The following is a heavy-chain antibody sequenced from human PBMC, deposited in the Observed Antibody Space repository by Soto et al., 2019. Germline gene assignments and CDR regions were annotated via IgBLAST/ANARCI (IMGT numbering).Heavy chain of an antibody. CDR1: GDSISSYY. Sequence: QVQLQESGPGLVKPSETLSLTCAVSGDSISSYYCMWIRQPPGKGLESIGYLYYGRSANYNPSLKSRITLSVDTSTNQCSLTLSSMSAADTAVYYCALRSMAVVPEYWGQGTLVTVSS. CDR2: LYYGRSA. D-gene: IGHD3-22*01. J-gene: IGHJ4*02. V-gene: IGHV4-59*01. CDR3: ALRSMAVVPEY.